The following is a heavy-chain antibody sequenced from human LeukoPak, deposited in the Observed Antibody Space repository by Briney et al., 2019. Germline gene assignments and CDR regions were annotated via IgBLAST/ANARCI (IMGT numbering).Heavy chain of an antibody. Sequence: GRSLRLSCAASGFTFSSFGMHWVRQAPGKGLEWVAYIRYDGRNKKYADSLEGRFTISRDNSKNALYLQIDSLRPEDTAVYYCAKKGGAAFYNWFDPWGQGTLVTVSS. CDR1: GFTFSSFG. V-gene: IGHV3-30*02. CDR2: IRYDGRNK. D-gene: IGHD1-26*01. CDR3: AKKGGAAFYNWFDP. J-gene: IGHJ5*02.